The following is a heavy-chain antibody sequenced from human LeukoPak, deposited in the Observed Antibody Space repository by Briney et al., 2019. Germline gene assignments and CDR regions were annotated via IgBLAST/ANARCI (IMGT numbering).Heavy chain of an antibody. CDR3: ARGNPDYGDFMYYYYYYYMDV. D-gene: IGHD4-17*01. CDR2: INPNSGGT. Sequence: ASVKVSCKASGYTFTGYYMHWVRQAPGQGLEWMGWINPNSGGTNYAQKFQGRVTMTRDTSISTAYMELSSLRSEDTAVYYCARGNPDYGDFMYYYYYYYMDVWGKGTTVTISS. V-gene: IGHV1-2*02. J-gene: IGHJ6*03. CDR1: GYTFTGYY.